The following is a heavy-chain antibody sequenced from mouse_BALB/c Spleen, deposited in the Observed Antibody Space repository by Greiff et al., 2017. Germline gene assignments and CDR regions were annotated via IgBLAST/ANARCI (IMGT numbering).Heavy chain of an antibody. Sequence: EVQGVESGGGLVKPGGSLKLSCAASGFAFSSYDMSWVRQTPEKRLEWVAYISSGGGSTYYPDTVKGRFTISRDNAKNTLYLQMSSLKSEDTAMYYCARHEYGNLYYYAMDYWGQGTSVTVSS. CDR3: ARHEYGNLYYYAMDY. J-gene: IGHJ4*01. V-gene: IGHV5-12-1*01. CDR1: GFAFSSYD. CDR2: ISSGGGST. D-gene: IGHD2-10*02.